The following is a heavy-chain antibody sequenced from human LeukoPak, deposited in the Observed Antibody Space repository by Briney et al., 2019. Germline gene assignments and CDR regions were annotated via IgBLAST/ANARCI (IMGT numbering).Heavy chain of an antibody. CDR2: IYTSGST. J-gene: IGHJ6*03. CDR3: ASSGGGITGTTPDYYYMDV. Sequence: SETLSLTCTVSGGSISSYYWSWIRQPPGKGLEWIGYIYTSGSTNYNPSLKSRVTISVDTSKNQFSLKLSSVTAADTAVYYCASSGGGITGTTPDYYYMDVWGKGTTVTVSS. D-gene: IGHD1-7*01. V-gene: IGHV4-4*09. CDR1: GGSISSYY.